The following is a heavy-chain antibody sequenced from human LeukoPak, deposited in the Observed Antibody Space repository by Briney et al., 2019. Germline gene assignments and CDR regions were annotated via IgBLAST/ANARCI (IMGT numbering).Heavy chain of an antibody. D-gene: IGHD4-23*01. V-gene: IGHV7-4-1*02. J-gene: IGHJ4*02. CDR1: GYTFTRYA. Sequence: ASVKVSCKASGYTFTRYAMNWVRQAPGQGLELMGWINTNTGNPTYAQGFTGRFVFSLDTSVSTAYLQISSLKADDTAVYYCAANYGGLAYWGQGTLVTVSS. CDR3: AANYGGLAY. CDR2: INTNTGNP.